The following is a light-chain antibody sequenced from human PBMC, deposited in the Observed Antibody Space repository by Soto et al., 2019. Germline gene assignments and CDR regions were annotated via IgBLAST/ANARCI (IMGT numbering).Light chain of an antibody. V-gene: IGKV1-12*01. J-gene: IGKJ2*01. Sequence: DIQMTQSPSSVSASVGDRVTITCRASQAIGSWLAWYQQKPGKAPKYLIYAASSLQSGVPSRFSGSGSGTDFTLTISSLQPEDFATYFYQQANSFPYTFGQGTKLEIK. CDR1: QAIGSW. CDR3: QQANSFPYT. CDR2: AAS.